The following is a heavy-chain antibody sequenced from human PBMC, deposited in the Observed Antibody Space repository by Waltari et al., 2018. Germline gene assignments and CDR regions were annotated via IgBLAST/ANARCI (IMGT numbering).Heavy chain of an antibody. J-gene: IGHJ4*02. CDR2: IYYSGST. D-gene: IGHD6-19*01. CDR3: ATKRESSASGFDY. CDR1: GGSISSSSYY. V-gene: IGHV4-39*01. Sequence: QLQLQESGPGLVKPSETLSFTCTVSGGSISSSSYYWGWNRQPPGKGLEWIGSIYYSGSTYYHPSLKSRVTISVDTSKNQFSLKLSSVTAADTAVYYCATKRESSASGFDYWGQGTLVTVSS.